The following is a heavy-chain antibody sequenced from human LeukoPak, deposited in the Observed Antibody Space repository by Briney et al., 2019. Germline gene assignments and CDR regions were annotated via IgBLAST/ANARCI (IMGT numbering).Heavy chain of an antibody. D-gene: IGHD1-26*01. V-gene: IGHV4-4*02. CDR2: VSLAGQT. J-gene: IGHJ4*02. Sequence: SETLSLTCDVSGGSISNTNWWSWVRQPPGQGLEWIGEVSLAGQTNYNPSLNGRVTMSLDESSNQLSLKLTPVTAADTAIYYCSRESGAFCPFGHWGQGTLVIVPS. CDR3: SRESGAFCPFGH. CDR1: GGSISNTNW.